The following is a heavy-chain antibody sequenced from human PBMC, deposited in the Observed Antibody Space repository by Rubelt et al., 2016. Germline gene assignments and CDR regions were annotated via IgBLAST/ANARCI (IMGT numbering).Heavy chain of an antibody. D-gene: IGHD3-16*01. V-gene: IGHV3-9*01. J-gene: IGHJ4*02. CDR3: AKGGHGGDFQVRWGSYSWPNDC. Sequence: IYYADSVKGRFTISRDNAKNSLYLQMNSLRVEDTALYYCAKGGHGGDFQVRWGSYSWPNDCWGQGTLVTVSS. CDR2: I.